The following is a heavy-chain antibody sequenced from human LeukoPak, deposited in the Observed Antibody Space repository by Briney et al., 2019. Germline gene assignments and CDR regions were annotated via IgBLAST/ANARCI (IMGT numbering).Heavy chain of an antibody. CDR1: GFTFSNYG. D-gene: IGHD3-22*01. V-gene: IGHV3-23*01. CDR3: AKSDDSSGQYYFDY. Sequence: GGSLRLSCAASGFTFSNYGMSWVRQAPGKGLEWVSAISDSGGSTYYADSVKGRFTISRDNSKNTLYLQMNSLRAEDTAVYYCAKSDDSSGQYYFDYWGQGTLVTVSS. CDR2: ISDSGGST. J-gene: IGHJ4*02.